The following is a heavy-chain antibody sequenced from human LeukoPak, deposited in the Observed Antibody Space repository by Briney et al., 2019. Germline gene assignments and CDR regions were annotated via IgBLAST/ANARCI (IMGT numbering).Heavy chain of an antibody. CDR1: GFTVSSNH. CDR3: AKDSTRITMIVVVRMTPLDY. J-gene: IGHJ4*02. V-gene: IGHV3-53*01. CDR2: FYSGGDT. D-gene: IGHD3-22*01. Sequence: GGSLRLSCAVSGFTVSSNHMSWVRQAPGKGLEWVSVFYSGGDTHYADSVKGRFTISRDNSKNTLYLQMNSLRAEDTAVYYCAKDSTRITMIVVVRMTPLDYWGQGTLVTVSS.